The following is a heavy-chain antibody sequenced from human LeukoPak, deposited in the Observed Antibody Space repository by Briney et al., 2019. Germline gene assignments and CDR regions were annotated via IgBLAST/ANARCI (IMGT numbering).Heavy chain of an antibody. V-gene: IGHV3-30*02. CDR3: AKAGDIRYQQNYYFDY. D-gene: IGHD3-10*01. Sequence: PGGSLRLSCSPSGFTFSNYAMHWVRQAPGKGLERVAFIRHDGFNKYYADSVKGRFTISRDNSKNTLYLQMNSLRAEDTAVFYCAKAGDIRYQQNYYFDYWGQGTLVTVSS. J-gene: IGHJ4*02. CDR2: IRHDGFNK. CDR1: GFTFSNYA.